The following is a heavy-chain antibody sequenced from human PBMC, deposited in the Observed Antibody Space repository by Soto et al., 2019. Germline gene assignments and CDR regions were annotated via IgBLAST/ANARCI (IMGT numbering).Heavy chain of an antibody. V-gene: IGHV3-74*01. J-gene: IGHJ4*02. Sequence: GSLRLSCAASGFSFSHYWRHWVRQAPGKGLAWVSRISPDGRTTTYADSVKGRFTISRDNAKNSLYLQMNSLRAEDTAVYYCARDGPQMGPIMTTVTTSFDYWGQGTLVTVSS. D-gene: IGHD4-17*01. CDR2: ISPDGRTT. CDR1: GFSFSHYW. CDR3: ARDGPQMGPIMTTVTTSFDY.